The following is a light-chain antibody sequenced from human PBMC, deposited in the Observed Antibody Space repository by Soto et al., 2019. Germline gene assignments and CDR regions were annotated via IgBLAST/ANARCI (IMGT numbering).Light chain of an antibody. CDR3: QQYNNWWT. J-gene: IGKJ1*01. CDR1: QSVSSN. V-gene: IGKV3-15*01. Sequence: EIVMTQSPATPSVSPGARATLSCRASQSVSSNLARYQQKPGQAPRLLIYGAATRATGIPARFSGSGSGTEFTLTISSLQSEDFAVYYCQQYNNWWTFGQGTKVDIK. CDR2: GAA.